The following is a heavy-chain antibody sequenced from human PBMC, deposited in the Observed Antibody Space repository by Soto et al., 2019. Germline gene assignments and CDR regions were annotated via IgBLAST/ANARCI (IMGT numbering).Heavy chain of an antibody. CDR2: INPSGGSA. V-gene: IGHV1-46*01. Sequence: ASVKVSCKASGYTFSNHYIHWVRQAPGQGLEWMGIINPSGGSANYAQNFQGRVTMTTDTSTSTVYMELSTLRSEDTAVYYCARCATTSCYVAWFDPWGQGTLVTVSS. J-gene: IGHJ5*02. D-gene: IGHD2-2*01. CDR1: GYTFSNHY. CDR3: ARCATTSCYVAWFDP.